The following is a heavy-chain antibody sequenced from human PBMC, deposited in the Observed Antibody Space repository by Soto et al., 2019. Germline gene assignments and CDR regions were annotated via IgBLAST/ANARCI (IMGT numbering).Heavy chain of an antibody. CDR3: AREGGYYPPHIEY. J-gene: IGHJ4*02. CDR1: CGSIRSGDYY. Sequence: PSETLSLTYTVSCGSIRSGDYYRSLIRHPPGKGLEWIGYIYYSGSTYYNPSLKSRVTISVDTSKNQFSLKLSSVTAADTAVYYCAREGGYYPPHIEYWGQGTLVTVSS. CDR2: IYYSGST. D-gene: IGHD3-22*01. V-gene: IGHV4-30-4*01.